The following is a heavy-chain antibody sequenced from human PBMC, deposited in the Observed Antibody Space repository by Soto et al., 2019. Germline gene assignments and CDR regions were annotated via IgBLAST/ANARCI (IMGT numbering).Heavy chain of an antibody. CDR3: AREGIYYDFWSGPEYDAFDI. V-gene: IGHV3-64*04. CDR2: ISSNGVGT. J-gene: IGHJ3*02. CDR1: GFTPSGYA. D-gene: IGHD3-3*01. Sequence: GGSLRLSCAASGFTPSGYAMDWVRQAPGKGLEYVSGISSNGVGTYYVDSVKGRFTISRDNAKNSLYLQMNSLRAEDTAVYYCAREGIYYDFWSGPEYDAFDIWGQGTMVTVSS.